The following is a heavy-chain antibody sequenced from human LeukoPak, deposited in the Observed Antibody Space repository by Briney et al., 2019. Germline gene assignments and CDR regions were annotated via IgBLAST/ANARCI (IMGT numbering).Heavy chain of an antibody. V-gene: IGHV3-72*01. CDR1: GFTFSDYI. D-gene: IGHD3-16*01. CDR3: SRDGGEGGNSAFDI. CDR2: IRRGANSYTT. J-gene: IGHJ3*02. Sequence: PGGSLRLSCAASGFTFSDYILDWVRQAPGKGLEWVGRIRRGANSYTTEYAASVKGRFTISRDDSKNSLYLHMNSLKTEDTAVYHCSRDGGEGGNSAFDIWGQGTMATVSS.